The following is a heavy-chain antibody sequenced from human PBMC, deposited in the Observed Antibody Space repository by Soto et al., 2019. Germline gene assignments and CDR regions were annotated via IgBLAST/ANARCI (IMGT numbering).Heavy chain of an antibody. V-gene: IGHV1-69*01. Sequence: QVQLIQSGAEVKQPGSSVKVSCKASGGSFSSYAITWVRQAPGQGLEWVGGITPIPGPPNYEQKYQGRVTITADESTSTAYMELSILRSEDTAVYYCAKDSLPYYDTIVYSRSGMDYWGQGTLVTVSS. CDR1: GGSFSSYA. J-gene: IGHJ4*02. D-gene: IGHD3-22*01. CDR2: ITPIPGPP. CDR3: AKDSLPYYDTIVYSRSGMDY.